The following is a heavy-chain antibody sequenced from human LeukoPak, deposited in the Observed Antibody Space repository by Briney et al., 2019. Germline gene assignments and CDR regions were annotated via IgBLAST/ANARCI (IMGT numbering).Heavy chain of an antibody. Sequence: PGGSLRLSCAASGFTFSSYSMKWVRQAPGKGLEWVSYISSSSSYIYYADSVKGRFTISRDNAKNSLYLQMNSLRAEDTAVYYCARQGIVGAYNWFDPWGQGTLVTVSS. CDR3: ARQGIVGAYNWFDP. V-gene: IGHV3-21*05. J-gene: IGHJ5*02. D-gene: IGHD1-26*01. CDR2: ISSSSSYI. CDR1: GFTFSSYS.